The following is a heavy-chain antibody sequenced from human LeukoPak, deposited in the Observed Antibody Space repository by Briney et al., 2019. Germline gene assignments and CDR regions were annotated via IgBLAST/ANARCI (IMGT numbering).Heavy chain of an antibody. Sequence: GGSLRLSCIASGFTFSSRDWMTWVRQAPGKGLEWVANIKQDGSEKNYVDSVKGRFTISRDNAKNSVDLQMNSLRVEDTAVYYCAELGITMIGGVWGKGTTVTISS. CDR1: GFTFSSRDW. J-gene: IGHJ6*04. CDR3: AELGITMIGGV. D-gene: IGHD3-10*02. V-gene: IGHV3-7*01. CDR2: IKQDGSEK.